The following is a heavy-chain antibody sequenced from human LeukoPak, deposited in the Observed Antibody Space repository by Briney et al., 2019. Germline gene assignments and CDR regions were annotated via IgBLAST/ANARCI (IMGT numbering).Heavy chain of an antibody. D-gene: IGHD5-12*01. CDR2: ISAYNGNT. CDR3: ARTSGYSGYDSNDY. CDR1: GYTFTNYG. J-gene: IGHJ4*02. Sequence: ASVKVSCKASGYTFTNYGISWMRQAPGQGLEWMGWISAYNGNTNYAQKLQGRVTMTTDTSTTTAYMELRSLRSDDTDVYYCARTSGYSGYDSNDYWGQGTLVTVSS. V-gene: IGHV1-18*01.